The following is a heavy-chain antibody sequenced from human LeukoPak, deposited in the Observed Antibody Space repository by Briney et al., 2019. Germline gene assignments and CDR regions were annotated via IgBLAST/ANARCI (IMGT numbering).Heavy chain of an antibody. CDR1: GYTFTSYD. J-gene: IGHJ4*02. D-gene: IGHD6-19*01. CDR2: MNPNSGNT. Sequence: ASVKVSCKASGYTFTSYDINWVRQATGQGLEWMEWMNPNSGNTGYAQKFQGRVTMTRNTSIGTAYMELSSLRSEDTAVYYCARESVAGTVFYWGQGTPVTVSS. V-gene: IGHV1-8*01. CDR3: ARESVAGTVFY.